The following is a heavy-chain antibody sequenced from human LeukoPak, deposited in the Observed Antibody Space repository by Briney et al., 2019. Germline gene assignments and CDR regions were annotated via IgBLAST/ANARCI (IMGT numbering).Heavy chain of an antibody. D-gene: IGHD3-22*01. V-gene: IGHV3-30-3*01. CDR1: GFTFSSYA. CDR2: ISYAGGNK. Sequence: GRSLRLSCAASGFTFSSYAMHWVRPAPGKGLEWVAVISYAGGNKYYADSVTGRFTISRDNSKNTLYLQMNSLRAEDTAVYYCARDRIVVVITWQGSGRAFDYWGQGTLVTVSS. CDR3: ARDRIVVVITWQGSGRAFDY. J-gene: IGHJ4*02.